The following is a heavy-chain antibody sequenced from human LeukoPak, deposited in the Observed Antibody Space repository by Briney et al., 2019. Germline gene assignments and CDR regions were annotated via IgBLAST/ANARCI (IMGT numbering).Heavy chain of an antibody. D-gene: IGHD3-10*01. J-gene: IGHJ4*02. Sequence: PGRSLRLSCAASGFTFDDYAMHWVRQAPGRGLEWVSGISWNSGSIGYADSVKGRFTISRDNAKNSLYLQMNSLRAEDTALYYCAKDIGDPGSSFSWYFDYWGQGTLVTVSS. CDR2: ISWNSGSI. CDR1: GFTFDDYA. V-gene: IGHV3-9*01. CDR3: AKDIGDPGSSFSWYFDY.